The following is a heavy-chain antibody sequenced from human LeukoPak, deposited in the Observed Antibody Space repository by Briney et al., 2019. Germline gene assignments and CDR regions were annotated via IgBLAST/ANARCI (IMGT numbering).Heavy chain of an antibody. J-gene: IGHJ6*03. CDR3: ARERITLIRGIIPYWYMDV. V-gene: IGHV4-34*01. CDR1: GGSLSDYS. CDR2: ITQSVNT. D-gene: IGHD3-10*01. Sequence: SETLSLTCGVYGGSLSDYSWSWIRQPPGKGLEFIGEITQSVNTNYNPSLKSRVTISVDMSKNQVSLRLSSVTAAHTAVYYCARERITLIRGIIPYWYMDVWGKGTTVTVSS.